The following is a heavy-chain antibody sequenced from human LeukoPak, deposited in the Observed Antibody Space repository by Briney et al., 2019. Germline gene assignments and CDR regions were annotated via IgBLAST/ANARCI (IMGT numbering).Heavy chain of an antibody. Sequence: GASVKVSCKASGYTFTSYGISWVRQAPGQGLEWMGWISAYNGNTNYAQKLQGRVTMTTDTSTSTAYMALRSLRSDDTAVYYCARERGLVVAATPYFDYWGQGTLVTVSS. CDR3: ARERGLVVAATPYFDY. D-gene: IGHD2-15*01. CDR2: ISAYNGNT. CDR1: GYTFTSYG. J-gene: IGHJ4*02. V-gene: IGHV1-18*01.